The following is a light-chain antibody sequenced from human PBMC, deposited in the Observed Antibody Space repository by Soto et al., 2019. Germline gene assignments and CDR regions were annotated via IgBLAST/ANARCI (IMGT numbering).Light chain of an antibody. Sequence: AIQLRQLPSSVCSSXCRGVTITXXASQGISSYLAWYQQKPGKAPKLLIYDASSLESGVPSRFSGSGSGTEFTLTITSLQPDDFATYYCQQYNRYSWTFGQGTKVDI. CDR3: QQYNRYSWT. V-gene: IGKV1-13*02. CDR1: QGISSY. J-gene: IGKJ1*01. CDR2: DAS.